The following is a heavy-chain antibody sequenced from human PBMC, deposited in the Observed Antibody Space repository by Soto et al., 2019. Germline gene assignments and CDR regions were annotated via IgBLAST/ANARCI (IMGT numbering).Heavy chain of an antibody. CDR3: ARFNGSGTNYYMDV. D-gene: IGHD3-10*01. V-gene: IGHV1-18*01. CDR2: ISVDSGNT. Sequence: QVQLVQSGAELKKPGASAKVSCKASGYIFTSYGISWVRQAPGQGLEWMAWISVDSGNTNYAQNFQGRVTVTTDTSASTAHMELRSLRSDDTAVYYCARFNGSGTNYYMDVWGKGTTVIVSS. CDR1: GYIFTSYG. J-gene: IGHJ6*03.